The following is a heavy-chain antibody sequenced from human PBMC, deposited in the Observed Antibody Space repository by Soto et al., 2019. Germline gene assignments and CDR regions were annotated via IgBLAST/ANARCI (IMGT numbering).Heavy chain of an antibody. CDR1: GFTFSSYG. CDR2: ISYDGSNK. J-gene: IGHJ3*02. V-gene: IGHV3-30*18. D-gene: IGHD6-19*01. Sequence: GGSLRLSCAASGFTFSSYGMHWVRQAPGKGLEWVAVISYDGSNKYYADSVKGRFTISRDNSKNTLYLQMNSLRAEDTAVYYCAKDRGSGWRVDAFDIWGQGSMVTVSS. CDR3: AKDRGSGWRVDAFDI.